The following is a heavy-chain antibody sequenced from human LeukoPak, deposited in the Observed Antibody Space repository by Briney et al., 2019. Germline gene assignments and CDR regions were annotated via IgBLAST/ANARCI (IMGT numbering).Heavy chain of an antibody. J-gene: IGHJ6*02. CDR3: ARTRRGYSYGYYGMDV. CDR2: INHSGST. D-gene: IGHD5-18*01. V-gene: IGHV4-34*01. CDR1: GGSFSGYY. Sequence: SETLSLTCAVYGGSFSGYYWSWIRQPPGKGLEWIGEINHSGSTNYNPSLKSRVTISVDTSKNQFTLKLSSVTAADTAVYYCARTRRGYSYGYYGMDVWGQGTTVTVSS.